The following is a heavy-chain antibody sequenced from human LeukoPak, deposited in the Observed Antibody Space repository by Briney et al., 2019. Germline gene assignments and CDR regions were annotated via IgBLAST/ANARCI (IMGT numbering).Heavy chain of an antibody. J-gene: IGHJ6*03. Sequence: PSETLSLTCTVYGGSFSGYYWSWLRQPPGKGPEWIREINHSGSTNYNPSLKSRVTISVDTSKNQFSLKLSSVTAADTAVYYCARVSGYSPYYYYYYYMDVWGKGTTVTVSS. D-gene: IGHD3-22*01. CDR2: INHSGST. V-gene: IGHV4-34*01. CDR3: ARVSGYSPYYYYYYYMDV. CDR1: GGSFSGYY.